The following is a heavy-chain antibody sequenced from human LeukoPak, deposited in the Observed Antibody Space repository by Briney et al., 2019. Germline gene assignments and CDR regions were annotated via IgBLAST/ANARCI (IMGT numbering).Heavy chain of an antibody. CDR1: GFTFSSYW. V-gene: IGHV3-74*01. Sequence: QPGGSLRLSCAASGFTFSSYWMHWVRQAPGKGLVWVSRIKSDGSTRYADSVKGRFTLSRDNAKNTVSLQMNSLRAEDTGVYYCARAPSEIGGYYPEYFRHWGQGTLVTVSP. D-gene: IGHD3-22*01. J-gene: IGHJ1*01. CDR3: ARAPSEIGGYYPEYFRH. CDR2: IKSDGST.